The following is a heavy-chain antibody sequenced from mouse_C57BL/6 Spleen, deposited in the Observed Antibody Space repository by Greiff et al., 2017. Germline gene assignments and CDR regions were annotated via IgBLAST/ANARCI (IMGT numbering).Heavy chain of an antibody. CDR1: GYAFSSSW. D-gene: IGHD2-5*01. Sequence: VKLMESGPELVKPGASVKISCKASGYAFSSSWMNWVKQRPGKGLEWIGRIYPGDGDTNYNGKFKGKATLTADKSSSTAYMQLSSLTSEDSAVYFCARAGSNGYFDVWGTGTTVTVSS. V-gene: IGHV1-82*01. J-gene: IGHJ1*03. CDR2: IYPGDGDT. CDR3: ARAGSNGYFDV.